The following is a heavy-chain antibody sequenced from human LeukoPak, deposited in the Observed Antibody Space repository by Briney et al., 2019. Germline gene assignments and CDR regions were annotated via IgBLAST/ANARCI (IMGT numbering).Heavy chain of an antibody. V-gene: IGHV4-59*01. J-gene: IGHJ5*02. CDR1: GFTFSNAW. D-gene: IGHD3-22*01. CDR3: ARAAPGYDSSGYYSS. Sequence: GSLRLSCAASGFTFSNAWMSWVRQAPGKGLEWIGYIYYSGSTNYNPSLKSRVTISVDTSKNQFSLKLSSVTAADTAVYYCARAAPGYDSSGYYSSWGQGTLVTVSS. CDR2: IYYSGST.